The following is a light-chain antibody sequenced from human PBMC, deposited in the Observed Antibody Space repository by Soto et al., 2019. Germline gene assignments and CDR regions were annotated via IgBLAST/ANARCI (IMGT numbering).Light chain of an antibody. CDR3: ASWDDSLDVVV. J-gene: IGLJ2*01. CDR1: TSNIGSDT. Sequence: QSVLTQPPSASGTPGQRVTISCSGSTSNIGSDTVNWYQQLPGTAPKLLIYRNTQRPSGVPDQFSGSKSGASASLAISGLQSEDEADYYCASWDDSLDVVVFGGGTQLTVL. CDR2: RNT. V-gene: IGLV1-44*01.